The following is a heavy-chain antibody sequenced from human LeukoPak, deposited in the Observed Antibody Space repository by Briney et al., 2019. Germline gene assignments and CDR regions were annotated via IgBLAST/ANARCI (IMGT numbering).Heavy chain of an antibody. CDR1: GFTFSDYY. D-gene: IGHD6-19*01. CDR2: INHSGST. J-gene: IGHJ4*02. Sequence: PGGSLRLSCAVSGFTFSDYYMSWIRQAPGKGLEWIGEINHSGSTNYNPSLKSRVTISVDTSKNQFSLKLSSVTAADTAVYYCASSPGIAVAGMPGGDYWGQGTLVTVSS. CDR3: ASSPGIAVAGMPGGDY. V-gene: IGHV4-34*01.